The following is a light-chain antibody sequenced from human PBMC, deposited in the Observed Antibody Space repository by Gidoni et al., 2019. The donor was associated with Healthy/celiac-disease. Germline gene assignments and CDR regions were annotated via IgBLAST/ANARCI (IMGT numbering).Light chain of an antibody. V-gene: IGLV3-1*01. CDR3: QAWDSSTAVV. Sequence: SYELTQPPSVSVSPGQTASITCSGDKLGDKYAVWDQQEPGQSPVLVIYQDSKRPSGIPERFSGSNSGNTATLTISGTQAMDEADYYCQAWDSSTAVVFGGGTKLTVL. CDR2: QDS. CDR1: KLGDKY. J-gene: IGLJ2*01.